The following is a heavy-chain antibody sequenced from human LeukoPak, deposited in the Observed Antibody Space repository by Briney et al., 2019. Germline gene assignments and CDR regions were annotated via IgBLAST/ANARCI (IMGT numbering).Heavy chain of an antibody. CDR2: ISSSSSYI. CDR3: ARDYYDSSGYYPNGAFDI. D-gene: IGHD3-22*01. J-gene: IGHJ3*02. Sequence: GGSLRLSCAASGFTFSSYSMNWVRQAPGKGLEWVSSISSSSSYIYYADSVKGRFTISRDNAMNSLYLQMNSLRAEDTAVYYCARDYYDSSGYYPNGAFDIWGQGTMATVSS. CDR1: GFTFSSYS. V-gene: IGHV3-21*01.